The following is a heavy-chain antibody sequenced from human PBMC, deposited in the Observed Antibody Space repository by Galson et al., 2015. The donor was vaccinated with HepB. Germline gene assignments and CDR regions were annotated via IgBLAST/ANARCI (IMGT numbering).Heavy chain of an antibody. V-gene: IGHV1-24*01. CDR1: GYTLTELS. J-gene: IGHJ4*02. CDR3: ATGRLGGGLDCSSTSCYTFDY. D-gene: IGHD2-2*02. CDR2: FDPEDGET. Sequence: SVKVSCKVSGYTLTELSMHWVRQAPGKGLEWMGGFDPEDGETIYAQKFQGRVTMTEDTSTDTAYMELSSLRSEDTAVYYCATGRLGGGLDCSSTSCYTFDYWGQGTLVTVSS.